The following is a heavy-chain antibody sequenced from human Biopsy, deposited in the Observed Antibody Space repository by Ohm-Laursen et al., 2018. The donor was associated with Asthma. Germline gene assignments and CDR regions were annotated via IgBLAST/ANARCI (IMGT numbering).Heavy chain of an antibody. CDR3: AKPLNTYNFYAYGV. CDR1: GFTFGDYW. V-gene: IGHV3-7*01. J-gene: IGHJ6*02. CDR2: IKHDGSEK. Sequence: SLRLSCAASGFTFGDYWMSWVRQVPGKGLEWVANIKHDGSEKNHVDSLKGRFTISRDNAKNSLYLQMNSLRAEDTAVYYCAKPLNTYNFYAYGVWGQGTTVVVSS. D-gene: IGHD5/OR15-5a*01.